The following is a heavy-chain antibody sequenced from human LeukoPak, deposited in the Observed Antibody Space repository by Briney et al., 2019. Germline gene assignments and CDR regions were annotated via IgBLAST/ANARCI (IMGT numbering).Heavy chain of an antibody. CDR3: ARDGRSFDWLLPFDY. CDR2: ISAYNGNT. V-gene: IGHV1-18*04. CDR1: GYTFTSYG. J-gene: IGHJ4*02. D-gene: IGHD3-9*01. Sequence: GASVKVSCKASGYTFTSYGISWVRQAPGQGLEWMGWISAYNGNTNYAQKLQGRVTMTTDTSTSTAYMELRSLRSDDTAVYYCARDGRSFDWLLPFDYWGQGTLVTVSS.